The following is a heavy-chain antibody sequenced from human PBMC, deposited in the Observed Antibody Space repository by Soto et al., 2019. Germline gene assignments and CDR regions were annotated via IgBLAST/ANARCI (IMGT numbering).Heavy chain of an antibody. CDR3: ARGGPSRITIFGVVIGAWFAP. D-gene: IGHD3-3*01. Sequence: SETLSLPCTVSAGSISGYYWSWIRQPPGKGLEWIGYIYYSGSTNYNPSLKSRVTISVDTSKNQFSLKLSSVTAADTAVYYCARGGPSRITIFGVVIGAWFAPWGQGTLDPGSS. CDR1: AGSISGYY. J-gene: IGHJ5*02. V-gene: IGHV4-59*01. CDR2: IYYSGST.